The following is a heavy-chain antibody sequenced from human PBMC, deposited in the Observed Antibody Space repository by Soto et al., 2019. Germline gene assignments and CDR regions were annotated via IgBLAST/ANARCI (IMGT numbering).Heavy chain of an antibody. CDR1: GGSIRSYY. CDR3: ARVGAARFYYYYYMDV. J-gene: IGHJ6*03. V-gene: IGHV4-59*01. Sequence: PSETLSLTCTVSGGSIRSYYWSWIRQPPGKGLEWIGYIYYSGSTNYNPSLKSRVTISVDTSKNQFSLKLSSVTAADTAVYYCARVGAARFYYYYYMDVWGKGTTVTVSS. D-gene: IGHD6-6*01. CDR2: IYYSGST.